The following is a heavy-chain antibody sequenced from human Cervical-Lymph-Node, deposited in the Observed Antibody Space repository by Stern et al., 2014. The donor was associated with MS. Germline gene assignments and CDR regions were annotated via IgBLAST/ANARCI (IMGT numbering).Heavy chain of an antibody. CDR2: IWDDGNKK. CDR1: GFTFSNYG. Sequence: VQSGGGVVQPGRSLRLSCAASGFTFSNYGMHWVRQAPGKGLEWLAVIWDDGNKKYYADSVKGRFTISRDNSKNTLFLQMSSLTAEDTALYYCARGNWNYEGMGYWGQGTLVTVSS. J-gene: IGHJ4*02. CDR3: ARGNWNYEGMGY. V-gene: IGHV3-33*01. D-gene: IGHD1-7*01.